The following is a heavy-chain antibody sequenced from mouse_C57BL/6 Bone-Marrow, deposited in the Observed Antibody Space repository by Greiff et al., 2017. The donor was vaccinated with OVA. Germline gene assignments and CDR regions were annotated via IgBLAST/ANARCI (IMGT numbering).Heavy chain of an antibody. CDR2: IDPANGNT. D-gene: IGHD1-1*01. CDR1: FFNIKNTY. V-gene: IGHV14-3*01. CDR3: ILLLDY. Sequence: VQLQQSVAELVRPGASVNFCFPSSFFNIKNTYMHWVKQRPEQGLEWIGRIDPANGNTKYAPKFQGKATITADTSSNTAYLQLSSLTSEDTAIYYCILLLDYWGQGTTLTVSS. J-gene: IGHJ2*01.